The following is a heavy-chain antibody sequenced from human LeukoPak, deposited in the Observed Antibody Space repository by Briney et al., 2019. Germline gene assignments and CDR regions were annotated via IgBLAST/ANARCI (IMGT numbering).Heavy chain of an antibody. CDR3: ARPLDTAMVADAYAI. CDR2: INQDGSEK. J-gene: IGHJ3*02. Sequence: GGSLRVSCAASGFTFSDYWMTWVRQAPGKGLEWVANINQDGSEKYSVDSVEGRFTISRDNAKNLLYLQINSLRAEDTAVYYCARPLDTAMVADAYAIWGQGTMVTVSS. CDR1: GFTFSDYW. D-gene: IGHD5-18*01. V-gene: IGHV3-7*01.